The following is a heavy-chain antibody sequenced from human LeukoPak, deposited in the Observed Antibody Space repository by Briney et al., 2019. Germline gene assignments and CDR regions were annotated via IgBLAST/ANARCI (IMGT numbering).Heavy chain of an antibody. V-gene: IGHV1-46*01. CDR1: GYTFTTYF. CDR3: ARGSVLRYFDWFVLFQH. Sequence: GASVKLSCKASGYTFTTYFVHWVRQAPGQGLEWMGIINPSGGSTTYAQKFRGRLTMTRDMSTNTVYMELSSLRSEDTAVYYCARGSVLRYFDWFVLFQHWGQGTLVTVSP. J-gene: IGHJ1*01. D-gene: IGHD3-9*01. CDR2: INPSGGST.